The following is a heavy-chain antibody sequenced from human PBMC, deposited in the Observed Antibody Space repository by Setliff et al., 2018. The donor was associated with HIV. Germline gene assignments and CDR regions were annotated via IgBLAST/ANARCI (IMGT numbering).Heavy chain of an antibody. CDR1: GYTFTSYA. CDR3: ARALPLFYYDSSGFLDY. V-gene: IGHV1-3*01. D-gene: IGHD3-22*01. CDR2: IHAGNGYT. J-gene: IGHJ4*02. Sequence: ASVKVSCKASGYTFTSYAMHWVRQAPGQRLEWMGWIHAGNGYTKYSQKFQGRVTITRDTSATTAHMELSSLRSEDTAVYYCARALPLFYYDSSGFLDYWGQGTLVTVSS.